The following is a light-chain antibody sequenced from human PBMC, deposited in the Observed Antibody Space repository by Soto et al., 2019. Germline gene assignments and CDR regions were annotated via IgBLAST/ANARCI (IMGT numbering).Light chain of an antibody. CDR2: EVS. CDR3: SSHTTSNTRV. CDR1: SSGVGAYDF. J-gene: IGLJ1*01. Sequence: QSALTQPASVSRSPGQSIAISCTGTSSGVGAYDFVSWYQQHPDRAPELLIYEVSNRPSGVSDRFSGSKSVNTATLTISGLQAEDEPDYYCSSHTTSNTRVFGTGTKLTVL. V-gene: IGLV2-14*03.